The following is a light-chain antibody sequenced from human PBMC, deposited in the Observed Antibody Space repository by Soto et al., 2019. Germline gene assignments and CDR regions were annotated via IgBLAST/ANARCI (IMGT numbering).Light chain of an antibody. J-gene: IGKJ1*01. Sequence: DIQMTQSPSSLSATVRDKVTITCRASQDNRKDLGWYQQKPGKVPKRLIYATSSLQSGVSSRFSGSGSGTEFTLTISSLQPEDFATYYCQQHNSYPRTFGPGTKVDIK. V-gene: IGKV1-17*01. CDR2: ATS. CDR1: QDNRKD. CDR3: QQHNSYPRT.